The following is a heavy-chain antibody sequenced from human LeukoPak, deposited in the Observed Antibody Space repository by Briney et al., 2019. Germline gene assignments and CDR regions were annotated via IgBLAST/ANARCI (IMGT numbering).Heavy chain of an antibody. J-gene: IGHJ5*02. CDR2: IIPIFGTA. CDR1: GGTFSSYA. Sequence: GSSVKVSCKASGGTFSSYAISWARQAPGQGLEWMGRIIPIFGTANYAQKFQGRVTITTDESTSTAYMELSSLRSEDTAVYYCARDSPKYYYDSSGYFDPWGQGTLVTVSS. CDR3: ARDSPKYYYDSSGYFDP. V-gene: IGHV1-69*05. D-gene: IGHD3-22*01.